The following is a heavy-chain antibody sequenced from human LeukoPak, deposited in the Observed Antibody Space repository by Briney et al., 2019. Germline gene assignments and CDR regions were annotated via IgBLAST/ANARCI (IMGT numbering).Heavy chain of an antibody. V-gene: IGHV4-39*07. Sequence: SETLSLTCTVSGGSISSSSYYWGWIRQPPGKGLEWIGSIYYSGSTYYNPSLKSRVTISVDTSKNQFSLKLSSVTAADTAVYYCARDKTPNILRFLERIDYWGQGTLVTVSS. CDR3: ARDKTPNILRFLERIDY. CDR2: IYYSGST. J-gene: IGHJ4*02. CDR1: GGSISSSSYY. D-gene: IGHD3-3*01.